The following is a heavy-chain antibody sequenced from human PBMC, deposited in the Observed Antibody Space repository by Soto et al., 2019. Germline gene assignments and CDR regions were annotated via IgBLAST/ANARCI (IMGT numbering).Heavy chain of an antibody. D-gene: IGHD3-10*01. Sequence: QVQLVESGGGVVQPGRSLRLSCAASGFTFSSYAMHWVRQAPGKGLEWVAVISYDGSNKYYADSVKGRFTISRDNSKNTRYLQMNSLRAEDTAVYYCASDFFSMVRGVTIYYYYGMDVWGQGTTVTVSS. CDR1: GFTFSSYA. J-gene: IGHJ6*02. CDR3: ASDFFSMVRGVTIYYYYGMDV. CDR2: ISYDGSNK. V-gene: IGHV3-30-3*01.